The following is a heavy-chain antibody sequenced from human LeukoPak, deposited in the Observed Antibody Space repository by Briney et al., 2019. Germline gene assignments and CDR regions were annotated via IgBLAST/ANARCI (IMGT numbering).Heavy chain of an antibody. D-gene: IGHD2-15*01. CDR1: GGTFSSYA. V-gene: IGHV1-69*13. J-gene: IGHJ5*02. Sequence: SVKVSCKASGGTFSSYAISWVRQAPGQGLEWMGGIIPIFGTANYAQKFQGRVTITADESTSTAYMELSSLRSEDTAVYYCARPNPYCSGGSCYLAWFDPWGQGTLVTVSS. CDR2: IIPIFGTA. CDR3: ARPNPYCSGGSCYLAWFDP.